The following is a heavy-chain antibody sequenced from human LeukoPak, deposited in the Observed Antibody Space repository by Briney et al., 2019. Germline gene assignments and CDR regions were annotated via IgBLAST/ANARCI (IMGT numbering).Heavy chain of an antibody. CDR3: ARAPVWTGYYYYMDV. Sequence: SVKVSCKASGGTFSSYAISWVRQAPGQGLEWMGGIIPIFGTANYAQKFQGRVTITADKSTSTAYMELSSLRSEDTAVYYCARAPVWTGYYYYMDVWGKGTTVTVSS. CDR2: IIPIFGTA. J-gene: IGHJ6*03. D-gene: IGHD3/OR15-3a*01. V-gene: IGHV1-69*06. CDR1: GGTFSSYA.